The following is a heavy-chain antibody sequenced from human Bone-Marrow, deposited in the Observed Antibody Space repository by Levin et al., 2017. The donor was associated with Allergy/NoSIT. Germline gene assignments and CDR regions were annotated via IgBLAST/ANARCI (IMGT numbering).Heavy chain of an antibody. D-gene: IGHD3-3*01. V-gene: IGHV1-18*01. J-gene: IGHJ4*02. CDR2: ISAYNGNT. CDR1: GYTFTSYG. CDR3: ARVTSPQITIFGVVPVDY. Sequence: GGSLRLSCKASGYTFTSYGISWVRQAPGQGLEWMGWISAYNGNTNYAQKLQGRVTMTTDTSTSTAYMELRSLRSDDTAVYYCARVTSPQITIFGVVPVDYWGQGTLVTVSS.